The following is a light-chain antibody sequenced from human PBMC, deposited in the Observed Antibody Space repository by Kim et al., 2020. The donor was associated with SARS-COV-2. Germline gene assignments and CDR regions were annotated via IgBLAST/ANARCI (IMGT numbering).Light chain of an antibody. V-gene: IGLV2-14*03. CDR3: SSFTSSISYV. J-gene: IGLJ1*01. CDR2: DVS. Sequence: QSALTQPASVSGSPGQSIIISCTGSSSDIGSRIYVSWYQQYPGKAPNLMIYDVSRRPSGVSNRFSGSKSGNTASLTISGLQAEDEADYYCSSFTSSISYVFGTGTKVTVL. CDR1: SSDIGSRIY.